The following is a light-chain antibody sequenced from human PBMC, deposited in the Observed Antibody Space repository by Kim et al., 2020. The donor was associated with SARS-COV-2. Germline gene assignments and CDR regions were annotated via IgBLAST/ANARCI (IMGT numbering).Light chain of an antibody. V-gene: IGKV1-9*01. CDR3: QQLNSYPFT. Sequence: DIQLTQSPSFLSASVEDRVTITCRASQVVGSYLAWYQQKPGIAPRLLIYAASTLRSGVPSRFSGRGSGTEFTLTINSLQPEDFATYYCQQLNSYPFTFGQGTRLEIK. J-gene: IGKJ5*01. CDR1: QVVGSY. CDR2: AAS.